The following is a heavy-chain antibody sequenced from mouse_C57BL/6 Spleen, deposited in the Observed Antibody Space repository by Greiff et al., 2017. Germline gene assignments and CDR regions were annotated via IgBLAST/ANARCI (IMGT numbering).Heavy chain of an antibody. CDR3: ARTITTVVAPYYAMDY. CDR1: GYTFTDYN. CDR2: INPNNGGT. Sequence: EVQLQQSGPELVKPGASVKIPCKASGYTFTDYNMDWVKQSHGKSLEWIGDINPNNGGTIYNQKFKGKATLTVDKSSSTAYMELRSLTSENTAVYYCARTITTVVAPYYAMDYWGQGNSVTVSS. J-gene: IGHJ4*01. V-gene: IGHV1-18*01. D-gene: IGHD1-1*01.